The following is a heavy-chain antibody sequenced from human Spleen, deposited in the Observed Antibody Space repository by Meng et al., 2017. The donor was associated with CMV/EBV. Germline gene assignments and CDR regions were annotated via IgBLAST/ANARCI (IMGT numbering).Heavy chain of an antibody. CDR1: SYA. J-gene: IGHJ5*02. CDR2: ISGSGGST. D-gene: IGHD3-3*01. V-gene: IGHV3-23*01. CDR3: AKEGLIPIFGVVSEANNWFDP. Sequence: SYAMSWVRQAPGKRLEWFSAISGSGGSTYYADSVKGRFTISRDNSKNTLYLQMNSLRAEDTAVYYCAKEGLIPIFGVVSEANNWFDPWGQGTLVTVSS.